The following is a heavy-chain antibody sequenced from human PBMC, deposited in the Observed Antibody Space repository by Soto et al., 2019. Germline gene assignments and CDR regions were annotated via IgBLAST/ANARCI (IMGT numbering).Heavy chain of an antibody. Sequence: EVQLLESGGGLVQPGGSLRLSCAASGFTFSSYAMSWVRQAPGKGLEWVSTISGSGGSTYYADSVKGRLTISRDNPKNTLSPQMNSVSAEDTAIFSCAKSHHSSWAYFVYWGQGTLVPVSS. J-gene: IGHJ4*02. V-gene: IGHV3-23*01. CDR2: ISGSGGST. CDR1: GFTFSSYA. CDR3: AKSHHSSWAYFVY. D-gene: IGHD6-13*01.